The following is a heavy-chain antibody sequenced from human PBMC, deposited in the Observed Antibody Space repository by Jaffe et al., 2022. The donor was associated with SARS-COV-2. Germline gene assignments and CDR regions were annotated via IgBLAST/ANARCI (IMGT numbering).Heavy chain of an antibody. J-gene: IGHJ4*02. D-gene: IGHD1-20*01. CDR3: ARARYKGDPDY. Sequence: QVQLVQSGAEVKKPGASVKVSCKASNYTFPNYGVTWVRQAPGQGLEWMGWISASNGNTNYAQKLQGRVTLTTDTSTSTAYMEVRSLRSDDTAVYYCARARYKGDPDYWGQGTLVTVSS. CDR1: NYTFPNYG. CDR2: ISASNGNT. V-gene: IGHV1-18*01.